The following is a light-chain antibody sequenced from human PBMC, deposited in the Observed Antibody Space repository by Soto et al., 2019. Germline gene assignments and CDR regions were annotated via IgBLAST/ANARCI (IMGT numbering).Light chain of an antibody. V-gene: IGKV3-15*01. CDR1: QSVSSN. Sequence: EIVMTQSPATLSVSPGERATLSCRASQSVSSNLAWYQQKPGQAPRLLIYGASTRATGIPARFSGSGSGTEFTLTISSLQPEDFATYYCQQYESLPLTVGQGTRLEIK. CDR2: GAS. J-gene: IGKJ5*01. CDR3: QQYESLPLT.